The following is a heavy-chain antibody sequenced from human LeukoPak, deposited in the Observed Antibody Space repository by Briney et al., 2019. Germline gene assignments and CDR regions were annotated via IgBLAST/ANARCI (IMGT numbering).Heavy chain of an antibody. CDR3: ARGLRSTPARNYYDSSGTQWGYYFDY. CDR1: GGSFSGYY. D-gene: IGHD3-22*01. Sequence: SETLSLTCAVYGGSFSGYYWSWIRQTPGKGLEWIGEINHSGSTNYNPSLKSRVTISVDTSKNQFSLKLSSVTAADTAVYYCARGLRSTPARNYYDSSGTQWGYYFDYWGQGTLVTVSS. J-gene: IGHJ4*02. CDR2: INHSGST. V-gene: IGHV4-34*01.